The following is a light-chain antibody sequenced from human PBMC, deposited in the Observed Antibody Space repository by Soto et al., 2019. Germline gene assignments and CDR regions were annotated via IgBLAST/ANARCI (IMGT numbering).Light chain of an antibody. CDR2: DAS. CDR1: QSVSSW. V-gene: IGKV1-5*01. J-gene: IGKJ1*01. CDR3: QHYDSYPWT. Sequence: QVTQSPYPLSASLGDRVTITCRASQSVSSWLAWYQQKPGKAPKLLIYDASSLESGVPSRFSGSGSGTEFTLTISSLQPDDFATYYCQHYDSYPWTFCQGTIVDI.